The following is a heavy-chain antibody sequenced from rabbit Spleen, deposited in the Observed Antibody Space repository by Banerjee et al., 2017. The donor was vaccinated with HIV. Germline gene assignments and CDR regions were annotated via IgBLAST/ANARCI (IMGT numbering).Heavy chain of an antibody. CDR3: ASAYSDVYFNL. J-gene: IGHJ4*01. V-gene: IGHV1S45*01. Sequence: QEQLEESGGGLVQPEGSLTLTCTASGFSFSSGYYMSWVRQAPGKGLEWIGCIGTGSGTTYYASWAKGRFTISKTSSTTVTLQMTSLTAADTATYFCASAYSDVYFNLWGQGTLVTVS. CDR1: GFSFSSGYY. CDR2: IGTGSGTT. D-gene: IGHD6-1*01.